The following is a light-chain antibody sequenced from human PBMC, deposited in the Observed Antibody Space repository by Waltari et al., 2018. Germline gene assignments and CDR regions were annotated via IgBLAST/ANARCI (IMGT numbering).Light chain of an antibody. CDR3: QQSYSTAYS. CDR2: AAS. V-gene: IGKV1-39*01. J-gene: IGKJ2*03. CDR1: QSIGNY. Sequence: IRMTQSPSSLSASVGDRVTITCRASQSIGNYFNWYQHKPGKAPNLRIYAASTLQSGGPSRFSGSGSGADFTLTITSLQPEDFATCYCQQSYSTAYSFGQGTHLEIK.